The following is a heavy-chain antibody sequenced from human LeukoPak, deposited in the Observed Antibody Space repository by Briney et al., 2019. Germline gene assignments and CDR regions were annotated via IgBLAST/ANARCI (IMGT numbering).Heavy chain of an antibody. CDR3: ARGLDSGGI. CDR1: GYTFTGHY. CDR2: INPNSGGT. D-gene: IGHD3-10*01. Sequence: GASVKVSCKASGYTFTGHYMHWVRQAPGQGLEWVGRINPNSGGTNYAQKFQGRVTMTRDTSISTAYMELSRLRSDDTAVYYCARGLDSGGIWGQGTMVTVSS. V-gene: IGHV1-2*06. J-gene: IGHJ3*02.